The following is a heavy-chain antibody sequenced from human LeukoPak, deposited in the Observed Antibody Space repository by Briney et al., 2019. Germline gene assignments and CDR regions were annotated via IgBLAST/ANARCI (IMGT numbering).Heavy chain of an antibody. CDR2: ISYDGSNK. CDR3: ARGQEGQYCSSTSCYNLGDY. D-gene: IGHD2-2*02. J-gene: IGHJ4*02. CDR1: GFTFSSYG. Sequence: GGSLRLSCAASGFTFSSYGMHWVRQAPGKGLEWVAVISYDGSNKYYADSVKGRFTISRDNSKNTLNLQMNSLRAEDTAVYYCARGQEGQYCSSTSCYNLGDYWGQGTLVTVSS. V-gene: IGHV3-30*19.